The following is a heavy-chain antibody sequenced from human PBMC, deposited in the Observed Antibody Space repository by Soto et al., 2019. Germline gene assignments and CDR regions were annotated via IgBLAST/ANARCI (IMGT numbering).Heavy chain of an antibody. V-gene: IGHV1-18*01. D-gene: IGHD3-3*01. CDR3: ARGRGITIFGVVTKKYMDV. CDR2: ISAYNGNT. CDR1: GYTFTSSG. J-gene: IGHJ6*03. Sequence: ASVKVSCKASGYTFTSSGISWVRQAPGQGLEWMGWISAYNGNTNYVQKLQGRVTMTTNTSISTAYMELSSLRSDDTAVYYCARGRGITIFGVVTKKYMDVWGKGTTVTVSS.